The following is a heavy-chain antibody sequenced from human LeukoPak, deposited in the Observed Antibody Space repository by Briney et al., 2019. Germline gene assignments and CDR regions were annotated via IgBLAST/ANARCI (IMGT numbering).Heavy chain of an antibody. CDR2: ISYTGNT. V-gene: IGHV4-31*03. CDR1: GGSFSSGGFY. J-gene: IGHJ5*02. Sequence: SQTLSLTCTVSGGSFSSGGFYWSWLRQHPGKALEWIGYISYTGNTYYNASLRSRVTISVDTSKNQFSLKLSSLTAADTAVYYCARKKVTTETNWFDPWGQGTLVTVSS. CDR3: ARKKVTTETNWFDP. D-gene: IGHD4-11*01.